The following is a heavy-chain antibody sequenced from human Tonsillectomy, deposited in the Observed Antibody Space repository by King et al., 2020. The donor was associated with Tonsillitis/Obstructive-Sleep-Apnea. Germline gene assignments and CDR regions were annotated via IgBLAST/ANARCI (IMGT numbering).Heavy chain of an antibody. CDR2: IYYSGST. D-gene: IGHD6-6*01. Sequence: LQLQESGPGLVKPSETLALTCTVSGGSISSSTYYWGWIRQPPGKGLEWIGSIYYSGSTYYNPSLKSRVTISVDTSKNQFSLKLSSVTAADTAVYYCAREGEYSSTHYFDYWGQGTLITVSS. CDR3: AREGEYSSTHYFDY. CDR1: GGSISSSTYY. V-gene: IGHV4-39*02. J-gene: IGHJ4*02.